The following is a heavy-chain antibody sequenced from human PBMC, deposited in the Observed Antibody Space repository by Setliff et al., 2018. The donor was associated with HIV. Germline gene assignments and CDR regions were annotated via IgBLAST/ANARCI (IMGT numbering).Heavy chain of an antibody. J-gene: IGHJ4*02. CDR2: IYESAYS. D-gene: IGHD3-10*01. CDR3: ARAQMHRGVVAWSLYYFDY. CDR1: GGSMDNYY. V-gene: IGHV4-59*01. Sequence: KASETLSLTCIVSGGSMDNYYWNWVRPTPGKGLGWIGYIYESAYSHYTVSLRSRVTRSMDTSKNQFSLTLRSVTAADSAVYYCARAQMHRGVVAWSLYYFDYWGQGALVTISS.